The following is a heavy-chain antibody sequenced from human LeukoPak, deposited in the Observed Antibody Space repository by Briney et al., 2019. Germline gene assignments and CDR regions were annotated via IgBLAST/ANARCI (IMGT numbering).Heavy chain of an antibody. Sequence: ASVKVSCKASGYTFTGYYMHWVRQAPGQGLEWMGWINPNSGGTNYAQKFQGRVTMTRDTSISTAYMELSRLRSDDTAVYYCARDLPGDYYDSSGYSGYWGQGTLVTVSS. CDR3: ARDLPGDYYDSSGYSGY. V-gene: IGHV1-2*02. J-gene: IGHJ4*02. D-gene: IGHD3-22*01. CDR2: INPNSGGT. CDR1: GYTFTGYY.